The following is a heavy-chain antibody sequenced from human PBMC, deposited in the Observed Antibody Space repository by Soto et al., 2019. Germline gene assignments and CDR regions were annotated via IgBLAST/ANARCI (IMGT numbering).Heavy chain of an antibody. Sequence: QVQLQESGPGLVKPSQTLSLTCTVSGGSISSGGYYWSWIRQHPGKGLEWIGYIYYSGSTYYNPSLKSRVTISEDTSKKQFSLKLSSVTAADTAVYYCARDYEYCSSTSCYDYYYYGMDVWGQGTTVTVSS. CDR1: GGSISSGGYY. J-gene: IGHJ6*02. D-gene: IGHD2-2*01. CDR2: IYYSGST. CDR3: ARDYEYCSSTSCYDYYYYGMDV. V-gene: IGHV4-31*03.